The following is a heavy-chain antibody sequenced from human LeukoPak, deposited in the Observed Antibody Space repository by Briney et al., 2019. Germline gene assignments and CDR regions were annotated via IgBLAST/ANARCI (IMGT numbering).Heavy chain of an antibody. J-gene: IGHJ4*02. CDR3: ASSGYYDILTGYPPNYFDY. CDR2: ISSSGSTI. D-gene: IGHD3-9*01. Sequence: GGSLRLSCAASGFTFSSYEMNWVRQAPGKGLEWVSYISSSGSTIYYADSVKGRFTISRDNAKNPLYLQMNSLRAEDTAVYYCASSGYYDILTGYPPNYFDYWGQGTLVTVSS. CDR1: GFTFSSYE. V-gene: IGHV3-48*03.